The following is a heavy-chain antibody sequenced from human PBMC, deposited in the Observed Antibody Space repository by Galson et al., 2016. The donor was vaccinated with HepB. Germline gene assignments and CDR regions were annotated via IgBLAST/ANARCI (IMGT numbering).Heavy chain of an antibody. CDR2: ITDSGGIT. CDR1: GFTFNSYA. Sequence: SLRLSCAASGFTFNSYAMTWVRQAPGKGLEWVAGITDSGGITSHADSVKGRFTISRDNAKKSLYLQMNSLRAEDTAVYYCARDLYDSGSSPIDYWGLGTLVTVSS. V-gene: IGHV3-23*01. D-gene: IGHD3-10*01. CDR3: ARDLYDSGSSPIDY. J-gene: IGHJ4*02.